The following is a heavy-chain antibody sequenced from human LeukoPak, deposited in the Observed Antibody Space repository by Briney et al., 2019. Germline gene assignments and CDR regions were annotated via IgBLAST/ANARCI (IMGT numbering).Heavy chain of an antibody. J-gene: IGHJ4*02. CDR1: GFSFSYYA. V-gene: IGHV3-30*17. CDR3: ARSTGDCSGGTCYSDFDC. CDR2: ISNNGTNK. D-gene: IGHD2-15*01. Sequence: PGRSLRLSCAASGFSFSYYAMHWVRQAPGKGLEWVAVISNNGTNKYYADSVKGRFTISRDNSKDTLYLQMNSLGAEDTAVYYCARSTGDCSGGTCYSDFDCWGQGTLVTVSS.